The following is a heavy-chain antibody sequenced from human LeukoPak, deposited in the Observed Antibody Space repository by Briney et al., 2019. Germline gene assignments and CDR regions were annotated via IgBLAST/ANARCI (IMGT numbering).Heavy chain of an antibody. CDR1: GGSISSYY. CDR2: IYYSGST. CDR3: ARDRSAAPADY. D-gene: IGHD6-13*01. V-gene: IGHV4-59*01. Sequence: SETLSLTCTVSGGSISSYYWSWIRQPPGKGLEWIGYIYYSGSTNYNPSLRSRVTISIDTSKNQFSLKLTSVTAADTAVYYCARDRSAAPADYWGQGTLVTVSS. J-gene: IGHJ4*02.